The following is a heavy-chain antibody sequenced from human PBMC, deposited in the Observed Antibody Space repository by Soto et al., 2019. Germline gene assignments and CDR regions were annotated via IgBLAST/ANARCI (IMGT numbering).Heavy chain of an antibody. CDR1: GFTFSSYA. J-gene: IGHJ3*01. V-gene: IGHV3-23*01. Sequence: LRLSCAASGFTFSSYAMSWVRQAPGKGLEWVSAIGGRGNSAYYADSVQGRFTISRDNSKNTLSLQMSSLTADDTAIYYCVREGRGSFDFWGRGTMVTVSS. CDR3: VREGRGSFDF. D-gene: IGHD5-12*01. CDR2: IGGRGNSA.